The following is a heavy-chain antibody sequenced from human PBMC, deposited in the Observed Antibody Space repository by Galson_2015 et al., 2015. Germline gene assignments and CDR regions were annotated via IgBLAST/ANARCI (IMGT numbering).Heavy chain of an antibody. CDR3: ARNVAETGDFDY. CDR1: GYTFTSYD. CDR2: MNPNSSNT. V-gene: IGHV1-8*01. J-gene: IGHJ4*02. Sequence: SVKVSCKASGYTFTSYDINWVRQATGQGLEWMGWMNPNSSNTGYAQKFQGRVTMTRSTSIGTAYMELSSLKSEDTAVYYCARNVAETGDFDYWGQGTLVTVSS. D-gene: IGHD6-19*01.